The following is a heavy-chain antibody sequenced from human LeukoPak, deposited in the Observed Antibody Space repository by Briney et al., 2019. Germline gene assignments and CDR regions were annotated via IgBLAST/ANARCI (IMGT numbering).Heavy chain of an antibody. V-gene: IGHV1-46*02. CDR2: INPSGGSR. CDR1: GYTFNNHY. J-gene: IGHJ4*02. D-gene: IGHD5-12*01. CDR3: ARQGGYSNAIGMGY. Sequence: ASVKVSCKASGYTFNNHYIYWVRLAPGQGLEWMGMINPSGGSRSYAQKFQGRVTMTRDTSTSTVYMELSSLRSEDTAVYYCARQGGYSNAIGMGYWGQGTLVIVSS.